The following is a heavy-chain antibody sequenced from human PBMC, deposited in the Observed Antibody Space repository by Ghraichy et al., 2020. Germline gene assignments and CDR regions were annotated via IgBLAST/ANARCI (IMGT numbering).Heavy chain of an antibody. CDR3: AKDSISANSACDNFDF. V-gene: IGHV3-23*01. D-gene: IGHD1-26*01. CDR1: GFTFGNYA. J-gene: IGHJ4*02. Sequence: GGSLRLSCGAFGFTFGNYAMSWVRQAPGKGLEWVSSISGGGFDTDYPEYVKGRFTISRDDSKSTLYLQMNSLRAEDTAVYYCAKDSISANSACDNFDFGGPGTLVIVTS. CDR2: ISGGGFDT.